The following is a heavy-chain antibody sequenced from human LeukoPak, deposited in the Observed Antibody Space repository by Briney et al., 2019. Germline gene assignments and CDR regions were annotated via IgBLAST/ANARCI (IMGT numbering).Heavy chain of an antibody. CDR3: ARDPTWNSGWDFDY. V-gene: IGHV3-21*01. Sequence: PGRSLRLSCAASGFTFSSYTMNWVRQAPGKGLEWVSSISSSSAYYADSVKGRFTISRDNAKNSLYLQMNSLRAEDTAVYYCARDPTWNSGWDFDYWGQGTLVTVSS. CDR2: ISSSSAY. J-gene: IGHJ4*02. CDR1: GFTFSSYT. D-gene: IGHD6-19*01.